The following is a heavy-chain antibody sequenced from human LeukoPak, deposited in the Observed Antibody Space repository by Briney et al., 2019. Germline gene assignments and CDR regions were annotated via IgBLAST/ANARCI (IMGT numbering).Heavy chain of an antibody. CDR3: ARAHAYSYGSPLGY. V-gene: IGHV3-11*04. J-gene: IGHJ4*02. Sequence: PGGSLRLSCAASGFTFSDYYMSWIRQAPGKGLEWVSYISSSGSTIYYADSVKGRFTISRDNAKNSLYLQLNSLRAEDTAVYYCARAHAYSYGSPLGYWGQRTLVTVSS. CDR1: GFTFSDYY. CDR2: ISSSGSTI. D-gene: IGHD5-18*01.